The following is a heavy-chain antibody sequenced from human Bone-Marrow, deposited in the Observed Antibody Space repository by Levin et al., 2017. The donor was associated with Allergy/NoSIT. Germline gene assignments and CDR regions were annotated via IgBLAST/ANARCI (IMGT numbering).Heavy chain of an antibody. CDR3: AKASGNVLRYVDWLSSFDY. D-gene: IGHD3-9*01. CDR1: GFTFSSYG. J-gene: IGHJ4*02. CDR2: ISYDGSNK. V-gene: IGHV3-30*18. Sequence: GGSLRLSCAASGFTFSSYGMHWVRQAPGKGLEWVAVISYDGSNKYYADSVKGRFTISRDNSKNTLYLQMNSLRAEDTAVYYCAKASGNVLRYVDWLSSFDYWGQGTLVTVSS.